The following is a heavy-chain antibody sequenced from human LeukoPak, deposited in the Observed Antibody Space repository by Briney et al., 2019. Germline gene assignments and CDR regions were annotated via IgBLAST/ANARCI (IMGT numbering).Heavy chain of an antibody. V-gene: IGHV1-18*01. J-gene: IGHJ3*02. Sequence: ASVKVSCKASGYTFTNYGISWVRQAPGQGLEWMGWISTYNGNTNYAQKLQGRVTMTTDTSTSTAYMELRSLRSDDTAVYYCARSRYIWNPRPDQAFDIWGQGTMVTVSS. CDR2: ISTYNGNT. CDR1: GYTFTNYG. D-gene: IGHD1-1*01. CDR3: ARSRYIWNPRPDQAFDI.